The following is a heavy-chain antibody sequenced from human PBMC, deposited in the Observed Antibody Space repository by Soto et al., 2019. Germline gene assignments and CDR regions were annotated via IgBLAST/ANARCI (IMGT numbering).Heavy chain of an antibody. D-gene: IGHD3-10*01. J-gene: IGHJ4*01. Sequence: QSGGSLRLSCAASVFTFSSYAMSWVRQAPGKGLEWVSAISGSGGSTYYADSVKGRFTISRDNSKNTLYPQMNSLRAEDTAVSYCENDYKDQRPNHFECCGHGTLVTVSS. CDR3: ENDYKDQRPNHFEC. CDR2: ISGSGGST. V-gene: IGHV3-23*01. CDR1: VFTFSSYA.